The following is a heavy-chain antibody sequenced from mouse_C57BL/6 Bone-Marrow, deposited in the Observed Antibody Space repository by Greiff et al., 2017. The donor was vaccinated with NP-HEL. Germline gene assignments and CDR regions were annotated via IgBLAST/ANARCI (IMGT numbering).Heavy chain of an antibody. J-gene: IGHJ4*01. CDR2: ISDGGSYT. D-gene: IGHD1-1*01. CDR3: ARKDYGSSYNYAMDY. CDR1: GFTFSSYA. V-gene: IGHV5-4*01. Sequence: DVHLVESGGGLVKPGGSLKLSCAASGFTFSSYAMSWVRQTPEKRLEWVATISDGGSYTYYPDNVKGRFTISRDNAKNNLYLQMSHLKSEDTAMYYCARKDYGSSYNYAMDYWGQGTSVTVSS.